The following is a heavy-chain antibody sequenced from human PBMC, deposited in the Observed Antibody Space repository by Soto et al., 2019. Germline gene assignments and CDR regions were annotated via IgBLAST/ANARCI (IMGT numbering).Heavy chain of an antibody. V-gene: IGHV1-69*13. J-gene: IGHJ6*02. D-gene: IGHD2-2*01. CDR3: ARDPDQPNDYRVVPATNYGMDV. CDR2: VIPIFGTA. Sequence: VASVKVSCKASGGTFSSYAISWVRQAPGQGLEWMGAVIPIFGTANYAQKFQGRVTITADESTSTAYMELSSLRSEDTAVYYCARDPDQPNDYRVVPATNYGMDVRGQATTVTVSS. CDR1: GGTFSSYA.